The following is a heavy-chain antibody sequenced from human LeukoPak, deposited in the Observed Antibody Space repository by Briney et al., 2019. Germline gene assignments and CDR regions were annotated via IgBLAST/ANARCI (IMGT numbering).Heavy chain of an antibody. J-gene: IGHJ3*02. D-gene: IGHD2-2*01. CDR1: GFTFSSYA. V-gene: IGHV3-30-3*01. Sequence: GGSLRLSCAASGFTFSSYAMHWVRQAPGKGLEWVAVISYDGSNKYYADSVKGRFTISRDNSRSTLYLQMNSLRAEDTAVYYCARDESDIVVVPAAMGAFDIWGQGTMVTVSS. CDR3: ARDESDIVVVPAAMGAFDI. CDR2: ISYDGSNK.